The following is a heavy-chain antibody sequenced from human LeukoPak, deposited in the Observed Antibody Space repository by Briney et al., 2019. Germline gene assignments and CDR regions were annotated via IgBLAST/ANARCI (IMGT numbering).Heavy chain of an antibody. CDR1: GXTFSNYE. D-gene: IGHD2-2*01. Sequence: GGSLRLSCAASGXTFSNYEMNWVRQAPGKGLEWVSYISSSGSSINYADSVKGRFTTSRDNAENSLSLQMNSLRAEDTAVYYCSRVACSSTTCYLAYWGQGTLVTVSS. V-gene: IGHV3-48*03. J-gene: IGHJ4*02. CDR3: SRVACSSTTCYLAY. CDR2: ISSSGSSI.